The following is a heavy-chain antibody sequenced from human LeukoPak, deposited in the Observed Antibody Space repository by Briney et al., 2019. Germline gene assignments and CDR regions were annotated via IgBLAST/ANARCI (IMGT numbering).Heavy chain of an antibody. CDR1: GFTFGDYG. V-gene: IGHV3-20*04. CDR3: AKTYYYDSSGYWLDY. D-gene: IGHD3-22*01. Sequence: GGSLRLSCGASGFTFGDYGMNWVRPAPGKGLEWVSGFNWNGGSTVYADSVKGRFTISRDNAKNSLYLQMNSLRAEDTALYYCAKTYYYDSSGYWLDYWGQGTLVTVSS. J-gene: IGHJ4*02. CDR2: FNWNGGST.